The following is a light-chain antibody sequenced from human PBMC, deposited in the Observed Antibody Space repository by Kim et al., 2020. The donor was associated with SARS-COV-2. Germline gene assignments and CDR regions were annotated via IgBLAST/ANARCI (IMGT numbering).Light chain of an antibody. V-gene: IGLV1-40*01. CDR3: QTYDSGHVV. J-gene: IGLJ2*01. CDR1: NIGPAYD. CDR2: GDI. Sequence: GAPGQPVPISRPRSNIGPAYDVHWYQQFPGSAPKPLIYGDIHRPSGVPDRFSGSKSGTSASLAITGLQGDDEADYFCQTYDSGHVVFGGGTQLTVL.